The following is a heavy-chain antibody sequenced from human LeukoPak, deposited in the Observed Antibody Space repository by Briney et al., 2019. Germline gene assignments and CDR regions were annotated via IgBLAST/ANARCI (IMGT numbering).Heavy chain of an antibody. CDR2: ISSSSSYT. D-gene: IGHD3-22*01. CDR1: GFTFSSSA. J-gene: IGHJ4*02. V-gene: IGHV3-21*05. CDR3: ARDGNYYDSSGYYYQLDY. Sequence: GGSLRLSCAASGFTFSSSAMSWVRQAPGKGLEWVSYISSSSSYTNYADSVKGRFTISRDNAKNSLYLQMNSLRAEDTAVYYCARDGNYYDSSGYYYQLDYWGQGTLVTVSS.